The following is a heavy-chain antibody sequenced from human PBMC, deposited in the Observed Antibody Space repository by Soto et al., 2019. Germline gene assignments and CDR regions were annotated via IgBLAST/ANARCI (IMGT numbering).Heavy chain of an antibody. CDR1: GGSMSENDYY. V-gene: IGHV4-30-4*01. D-gene: IGHD3-16*01. J-gene: IGHJ3*02. Sequence: QVQLQEAGPGLVRPSQTLSLTCTVAGGSMSENDYYWSWLRQSPGQGLQWIGYIYDTWTTSYSPSLTRRVTMSADTSRNQFSLKLTSVTAACTALYFSAGGIVRGGFDIWGQGTLVTVSS. CDR2: IYDTWTT. CDR3: AGGIVRGGFDI.